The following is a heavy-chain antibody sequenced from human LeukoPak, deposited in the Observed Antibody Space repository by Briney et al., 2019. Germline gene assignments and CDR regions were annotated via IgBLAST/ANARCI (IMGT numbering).Heavy chain of an antibody. CDR2: IYYSGST. V-gene: IGHV4-39*07. CDR3: ARVSVYFDS. J-gene: IGHJ4*02. Sequence: PSETLSLTCTVSGGSISSASYYWGWIRQPPGKGLDLIWCIYYSGSTYYNPSLNKRVTISVDTSKNQFSLKLTSVTAADTAVYYCARVSVYFDSWGQGTLVTVSS. CDR1: GGSISSASYY.